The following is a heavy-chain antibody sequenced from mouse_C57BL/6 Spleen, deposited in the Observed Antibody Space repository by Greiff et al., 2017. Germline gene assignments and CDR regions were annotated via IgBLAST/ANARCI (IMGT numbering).Heavy chain of an antibody. CDR3: ARNGYGKYWYFDV. J-gene: IGHJ1*03. Sequence: DVMLVESGGGLVKPGGSLKLSCAASGFTFSDYGMHWVRQAPEKGLEWVAYISSGSSTIYYADTVKGRCTISRDNAKNTLFLQMTSLRSEDTAMYYYARNGYGKYWYFDVWGTGTTVTVSS. D-gene: IGHD2-2*01. V-gene: IGHV5-17*01. CDR1: GFTFSDYG. CDR2: ISSGSSTI.